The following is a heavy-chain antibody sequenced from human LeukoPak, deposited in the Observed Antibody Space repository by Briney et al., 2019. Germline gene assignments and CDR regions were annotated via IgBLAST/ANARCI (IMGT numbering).Heavy chain of an antibody. CDR2: ISSSGSTI. D-gene: IGHD2-15*01. CDR3: ASCSGGSCYPPDYFDY. V-gene: IGHV3-11*01. Sequence: PGGSLRLSCAASGFTFSDYYMSWIRRAPGKGLEWVSYISSSGSTIYYADSVKGRFTISRDNAKNSLYLQMNSLRAEDTAVYYCASCSGGSCYPPDYFDYWGQGTLVTVSS. J-gene: IGHJ4*02. CDR1: GFTFSDYY.